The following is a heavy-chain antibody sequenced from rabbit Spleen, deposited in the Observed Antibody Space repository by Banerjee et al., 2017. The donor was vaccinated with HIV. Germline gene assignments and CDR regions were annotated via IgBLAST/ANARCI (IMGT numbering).Heavy chain of an antibody. D-gene: IGHD8-1*01. Sequence: QEQLEESGGDLVKPGASLTLTCTASGIDFSNLYLMCWVRQAPGKGLEWIACIRGGGGGTSNYASWAKGRFTISKTSSTTVTLQMTSLTAADTATYFCAREFISTYCTDLWGPGTLVTVS. CDR2: IRGGGGGTS. J-gene: IGHJ4*01. CDR3: AREFISTYCTDL. V-gene: IGHV1S45*01. CDR1: GIDFSNLYL.